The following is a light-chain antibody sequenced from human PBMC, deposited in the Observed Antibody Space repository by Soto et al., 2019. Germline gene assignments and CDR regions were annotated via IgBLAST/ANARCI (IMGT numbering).Light chain of an antibody. V-gene: IGLV2-23*01. Sequence: QSVLTQPASLSWSPGQSIPISCTGTSSDVGSYNLVSWYQQHPGKAPKLMIYEGSKRPSGVSNRFSGSKSGNTASLTISGLQAEDEADYYCCSYAGSSTFVFGTGTKVTVL. CDR1: SSDVGSYNL. CDR3: CSYAGSSTFV. J-gene: IGLJ1*01. CDR2: EGS.